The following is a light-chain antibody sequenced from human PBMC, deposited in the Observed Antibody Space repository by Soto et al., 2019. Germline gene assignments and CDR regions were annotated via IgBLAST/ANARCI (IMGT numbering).Light chain of an antibody. V-gene: IGLV1-47*01. CDR2: RSN. Sequence: QPVLTQPPSASGTPGQRATISCSGSAFNIGSNFVYWYRQFPGMAPKLLIYRSNQRPSGVPERFSASKSGTSASLAITGLRSEDKADYYCSSWDDGLSGPVFGGGTKLTVL. J-gene: IGLJ3*02. CDR1: AFNIGSNF. CDR3: SSWDDGLSGPV.